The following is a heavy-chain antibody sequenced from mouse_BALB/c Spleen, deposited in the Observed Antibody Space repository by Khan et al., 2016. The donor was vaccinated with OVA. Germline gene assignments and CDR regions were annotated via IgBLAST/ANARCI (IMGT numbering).Heavy chain of an antibody. CDR1: GFTFTNYW. J-gene: IGHJ2*01. V-gene: IGHV1-63*02. Sequence: QVQLQQSGAELVRPGTSVRMSCKAAGFTFTNYWIGWIRQRPGHGLEWIGDFFPGGDYTDDNEKFKGRATLTADAFSSTAYLQLSSLTSEDSAIYYCARGSRYDSDFDYWGPGTTLTVSS. CDR3: ARGSRYDSDFDY. CDR2: FFPGGDYT. D-gene: IGHD2-14*01.